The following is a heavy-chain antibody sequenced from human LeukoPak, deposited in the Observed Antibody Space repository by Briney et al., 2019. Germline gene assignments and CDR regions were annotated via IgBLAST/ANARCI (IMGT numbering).Heavy chain of an antibody. J-gene: IGHJ4*02. CDR2: IIPIFGTA. Sequence: ASVKVSCKASGYTFTGYYMHWVRQAPGQGLEWMGGIIPIFGTANYAQKFQGRVTITADESTSTAYMELSSLRSEDTAVYYCAREINAFDYWGQGTLVTVSS. V-gene: IGHV1-69*13. CDR3: AREINAFDY. CDR1: GYTFTGYY.